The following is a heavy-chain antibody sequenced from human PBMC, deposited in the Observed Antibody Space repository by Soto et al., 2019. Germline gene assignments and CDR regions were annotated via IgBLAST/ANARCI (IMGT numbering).Heavy chain of an antibody. Sequence: SLRLSCAAAGFTFSSYGMHWVLQAPGKGLEWVAVIWYDGSNKYYADSVKGRFTISRDNSKNTLYLQMNSLRAEDTAVYYCARDWDSSGWYNYYGMDVWGQGTTVTVSS. CDR3: ARDWDSSGWYNYYGMDV. J-gene: IGHJ6*02. V-gene: IGHV3-33*01. CDR2: IWYDGSNK. CDR1: GFTFSSYG. D-gene: IGHD6-19*01.